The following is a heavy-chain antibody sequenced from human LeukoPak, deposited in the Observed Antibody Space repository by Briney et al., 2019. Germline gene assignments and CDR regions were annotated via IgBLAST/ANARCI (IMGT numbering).Heavy chain of an antibody. CDR3: ARDDCGDTCYPGGY. CDR2: INAGNGDT. D-gene: IGHD2-21*01. CDR1: GYTFTKYV. V-gene: IGHV1-3*01. J-gene: IGHJ4*02. Sequence: ASVKVSCKASGYTFTKYVVHWVRQAPGQRPEWMGWINAGNGDTKYSQNFQDRVTITRDTSANTAYMELSSLTSEDTALYYCARDDCGDTCYPGGYWGQGTLVTASS.